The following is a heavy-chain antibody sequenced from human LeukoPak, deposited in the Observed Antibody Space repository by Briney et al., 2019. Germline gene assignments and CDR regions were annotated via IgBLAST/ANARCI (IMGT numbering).Heavy chain of an antibody. V-gene: IGHV3-23*01. CDR1: GFTFRSYA. D-gene: IGHD3-22*01. CDR3: AKDPSSGYYPTSWYFDY. Sequence: GGSLRLSCAASGFTFRSYAMIWVRQAPGKGLEWVSAISGSGGSTYYADSVKGRFTISRDNSKNTLYLQMNSLRAEDTAVYYCAKDPSSGYYPTSWYFDYWGQGTLVTVSS. CDR2: ISGSGGST. J-gene: IGHJ4*02.